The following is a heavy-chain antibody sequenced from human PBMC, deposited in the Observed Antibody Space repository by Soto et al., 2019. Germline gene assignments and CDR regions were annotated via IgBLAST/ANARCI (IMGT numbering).Heavy chain of an antibody. CDR2: IIPVFGSA. Sequence: QVQLVQSGAEVKKPGSSVKVSCKASGDTFSSYSITWVRQAPGQGLEWMGGIIPVFGSANYAQKFQGRVTITADESTRTAYMELNGLRSQDTAVYFCARDDGWNYRYYDMEVWGPGTTVTVSS. V-gene: IGHV1-69*01. CDR3: ARDDGWNYRYYDMEV. J-gene: IGHJ6*02. CDR1: GDTFSSYS. D-gene: IGHD1-7*01.